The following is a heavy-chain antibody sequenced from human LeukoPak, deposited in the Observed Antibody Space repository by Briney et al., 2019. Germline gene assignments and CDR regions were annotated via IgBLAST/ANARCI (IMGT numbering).Heavy chain of an antibody. CDR1: GSTFITNA. J-gene: IGHJ4*02. D-gene: IGHD5-18*01. V-gene: IGHV3-64D*08. CDR3: VKDQEYSYDY. CDR2: ISIDGGSK. Sequence: GGSRRPSGSALGSTFITNAMPWARRAPGKGLEYVSTISIDGGSKYYADSVKGRFTISRDNSKNTLSLQMSSLRVEDTAIYYCVKDQEYSYDYWGQGTLVTVSS.